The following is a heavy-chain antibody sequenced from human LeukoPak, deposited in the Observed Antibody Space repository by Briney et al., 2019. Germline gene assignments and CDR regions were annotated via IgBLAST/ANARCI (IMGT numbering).Heavy chain of an antibody. CDR2: ISSNGGHT. Sequence: GGSLRLSCSVSGFTFSSYAMHWVRQAPGKGLEYVSGISSNGGHTYYADSVKGRFTISRDNSKNTLYLQMNSLRAEDTAVYYCAKGFLRATVTDWGQGTLVTVSS. CDR1: GFTFSSYA. D-gene: IGHD4-17*01. CDR3: AKGFLRATVTD. J-gene: IGHJ4*02. V-gene: IGHV3-64*04.